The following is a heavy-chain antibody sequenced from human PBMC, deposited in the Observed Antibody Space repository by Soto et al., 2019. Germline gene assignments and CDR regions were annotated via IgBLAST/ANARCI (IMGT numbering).Heavy chain of an antibody. CDR1: RDYFASNF. CDR3: AMEYSYHFDP. V-gene: IGHV4-4*07. Sequence: SETLSLTCTVSRDYFASNFWNWVQQPAGAGLKRLWRINHGGSTNYNPSLKNRVAMSAATSKNQISFKLTSTTAVDTAVYFCAMEYSYHFDPWGQGTLVT. J-gene: IGHJ5*02. D-gene: IGHD3-3*01. CDR2: INHGGST.